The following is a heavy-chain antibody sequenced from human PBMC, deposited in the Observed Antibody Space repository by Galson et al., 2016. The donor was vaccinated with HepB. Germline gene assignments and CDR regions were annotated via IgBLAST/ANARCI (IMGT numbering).Heavy chain of an antibody. J-gene: IGHJ4*02. D-gene: IGHD2-15*01. Sequence: SLRLSCAASGFTLSDYWMHWVRQDPGTGLVWVSRITRDGTSTHYADSVRGRFTISRDNAKNTLYLQMNSLRVEDTAVYYCTRDAAAAPFDSWGGGTLVTVSS. V-gene: IGHV3-74*01. CDR3: TRDAAAAPFDS. CDR1: GFTLSDYW. CDR2: ITRDGTST.